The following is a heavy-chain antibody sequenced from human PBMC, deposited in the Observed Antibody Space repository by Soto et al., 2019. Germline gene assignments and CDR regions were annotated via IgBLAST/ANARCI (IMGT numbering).Heavy chain of an antibody. CDR1: GFTVSSNY. CDR3: NSYRYDFWSGYYN. J-gene: IGHJ4*02. V-gene: IGHV3-53*04. CDR2: IYSGGST. Sequence: EVQLVESGGGLVQPGGSLRLSCAASGFTVSSNYMSWVRQAPGKGLEWVSVIYSGGSTYYADSVKGRLTISRHNSKNTLYLQMNSLRAEDTAVYYCNSYRYDFWSGYYNWGQGTLVTVSS. D-gene: IGHD3-3*01.